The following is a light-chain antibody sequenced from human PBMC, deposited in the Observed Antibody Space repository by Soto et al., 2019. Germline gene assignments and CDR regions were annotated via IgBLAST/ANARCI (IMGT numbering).Light chain of an antibody. CDR2: DVS. V-gene: IGLV2-14*03. CDR1: SSDVGGHNY. J-gene: IGLJ1*01. CDR3: SSYRSSGIYV. Sequence: QAVVTQPASVSASPGQSITISCTGTSSDVGGHNYVSWYQQHPGKAPKLIIYDVSNRPSGVSGRFSGSKSANTASLTISGLQSEDEGDYYCSSYRSSGIYVFGTGTKLTVL.